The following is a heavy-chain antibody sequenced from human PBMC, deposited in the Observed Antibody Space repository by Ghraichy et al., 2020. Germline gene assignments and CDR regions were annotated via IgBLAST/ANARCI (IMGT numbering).Heavy chain of an antibody. Sequence: GESLNISCKGSGYSFTSYWIGWVRQMPGKGLEWMGIIYPGDSDTRYSPSFQGQVTISADKSISTAYLQWSSLKASDTAMYYCAAIPIQYYYDSSGYFRGQRSFDIWGQGTMVTVSS. V-gene: IGHV5-51*01. D-gene: IGHD3-22*01. CDR1: GYSFTSYW. CDR2: IYPGDSDT. J-gene: IGHJ3*02. CDR3: AAIPIQYYYDSSGYFRGQRSFDI.